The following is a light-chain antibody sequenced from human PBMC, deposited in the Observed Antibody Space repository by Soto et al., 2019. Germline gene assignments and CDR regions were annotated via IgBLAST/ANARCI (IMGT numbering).Light chain of an antibody. CDR3: EPRTHWRST. CDR1: ESISTY. CDR2: DAS. Sequence: VLTQSPATLSLSPGERATLSCRASESISTYLAWYQQKPGQAPRLLVYDASKRARGIPTRSSGSGAETDFTLDISRLESEDFALYCYEPRTHWRSTVGGGTKVQIK. J-gene: IGKJ4*01. V-gene: IGKV3-11*01.